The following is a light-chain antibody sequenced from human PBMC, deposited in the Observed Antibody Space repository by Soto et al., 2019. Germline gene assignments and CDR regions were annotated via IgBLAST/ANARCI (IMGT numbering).Light chain of an antibody. CDR3: LQHSSYPYT. V-gene: IGKV1-17*01. CDR2: VAY. CDR1: QGIRNY. J-gene: IGKJ2*01. Sequence: IQMPQSPSSLSASVGDTVTVTCRVSQGIRNYLNWFQQKPGKAPKRLIYVAYTLQSGVPSRFSGSGSGTEFTLTISSLQPEDFATYYCLQHSSYPYTFGQGTKLEIK.